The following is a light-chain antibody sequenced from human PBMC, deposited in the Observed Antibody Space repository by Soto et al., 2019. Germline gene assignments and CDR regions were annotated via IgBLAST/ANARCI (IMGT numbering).Light chain of an antibody. CDR3: QQYHIWPPLT. Sequence: EIVMTQSPAPPSVSPGERGTLSCRASQSINNKLAWYQQRPGQAPRLLFYGASTRASNVPARFSGGGSGTEFTLTISSLQSEDFAVYYCQQYHIWPPLTFGGGTKVDIK. V-gene: IGKV3-15*01. CDR1: QSINNK. CDR2: GAS. J-gene: IGKJ4*01.